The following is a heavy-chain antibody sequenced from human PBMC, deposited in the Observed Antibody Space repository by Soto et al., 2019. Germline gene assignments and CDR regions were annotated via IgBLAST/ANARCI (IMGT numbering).Heavy chain of an antibody. Sequence: PSETLSLTCAVYGGSFSGYYWSWFRQPPGKGLEWIGEINHSGSTNYNPSLKSRVTISVDTSKNQFSLKLSSVTAADTAVYYCVRRSTAANYFDFCGQGIRVT. J-gene: IGHJ4*02. CDR1: GGSFSGYY. V-gene: IGHV4-34*01. CDR3: VRRSTAANYFDF. CDR2: INHSGST. D-gene: IGHD6-13*01.